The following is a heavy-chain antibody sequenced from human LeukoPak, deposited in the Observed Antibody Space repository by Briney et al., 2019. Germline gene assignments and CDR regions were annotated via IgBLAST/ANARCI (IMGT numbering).Heavy chain of an antibody. CDR1: GFTFSSYA. CDR2: ISGSGGST. D-gene: IGHD3-10*01. V-gene: IGHV3-23*01. CDR3: AKDRSMVRGVVTKYYYGMDV. J-gene: IGHJ6*02. Sequence: RGSLRLSCAASGFTFSSYAMSWVRQAPGKGLEWVSAISGSGGSTYYADSVKGRFTISRDNSKNTLYLQMNSLRAEDTAVYYCAKDRSMVRGVVTKYYYGMDVWGQGTTVTVSS.